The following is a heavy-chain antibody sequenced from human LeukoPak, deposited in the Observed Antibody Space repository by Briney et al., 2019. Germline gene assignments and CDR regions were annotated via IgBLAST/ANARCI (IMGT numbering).Heavy chain of an antibody. Sequence: GESLKISCQGSGYSFTKYWIGWVRQMPGKGLEWMGIIYPGDSDTRYSPSFQGQVTISADRSISTAYLQWSSLKASDTAMYYCARHMIKHSVVAGSGSADYWGQGTLVTVPS. CDR1: GYSFTKYW. J-gene: IGHJ4*02. V-gene: IGHV5-51*01. D-gene: IGHD6-19*01. CDR2: IYPGDSDT. CDR3: ARHMIKHSVVAGSGSADY.